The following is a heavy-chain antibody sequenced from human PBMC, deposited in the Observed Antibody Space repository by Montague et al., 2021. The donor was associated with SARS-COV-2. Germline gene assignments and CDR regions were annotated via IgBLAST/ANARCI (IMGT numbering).Heavy chain of an antibody. CDR2: INHSGST. D-gene: IGHD3-10*01. J-gene: IGHJ6*02. CDR1: GGSFSGYY. Sequence: SETLSLTCAVYGGSFSGYYWSWIRKPPGKGLEWIGEINHSGSTNYNPYLKSRVTISVDTSKNQFSLKLSSVTAADTAVYYCARVRYYCWGTCLGMDVGGQGTRVTVS. V-gene: IGHV4-34*01. CDR3: ARVRYYCWGTCLGMDV.